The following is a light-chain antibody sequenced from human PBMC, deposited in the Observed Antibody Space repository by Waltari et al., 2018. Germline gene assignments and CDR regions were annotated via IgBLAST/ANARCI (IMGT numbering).Light chain of an antibody. CDR1: QSSSRW. CDR2: KSS. V-gene: IGKV1-5*03. J-gene: IGKJ4*01. Sequence: DIQMTQSPSLLSASVGDSVTITCRASQSSSRWLAWYQQKPGQAPKMLIYKSSNLDSGVPSRVSGRGSGTEFTLTISSLQPDDFATYYCQEYSTSSLSFAGGTKVDI. CDR3: QEYSTSSLS.